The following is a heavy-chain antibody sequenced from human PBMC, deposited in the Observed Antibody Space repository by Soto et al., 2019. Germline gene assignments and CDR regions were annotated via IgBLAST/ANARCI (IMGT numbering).Heavy chain of an antibody. CDR1: GGNFNTYA. CDR3: ATDPGGVRWFGAHGYLDS. CDR2: IITFYGAA. J-gene: IGHJ4*02. V-gene: IGHV1-69*01. D-gene: IGHD3-10*01. Sequence: QVQLVQSGAEVREPGSSVRLSCKASGGNFNTYAFNWVRQAPGQGLEWLGGIITFYGAAMYAQNFQGRVTITADEFRTTAYMELNSLRYDDTAVYFCATDPGGVRWFGAHGYLDSWGQGTLVTVSS.